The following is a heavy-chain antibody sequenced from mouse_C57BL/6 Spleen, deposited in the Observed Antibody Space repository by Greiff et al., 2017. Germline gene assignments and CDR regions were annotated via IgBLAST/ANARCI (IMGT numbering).Heavy chain of an antibody. CDR3: ARCYYGNHGYFDV. CDR1: GYAFSSDW. Sequence: QVHVKQSGAELVKPGASVKISCKASGYAFSSDWMNWVKQRPGKGLEWIGQIYPGDGDTNYNGKFKGKATLTADKSSSTAYMQLSSLTSEDSAVYFCARCYYGNHGYFDVWGTGTTVTVSS. V-gene: IGHV1-80*01. J-gene: IGHJ1*03. CDR2: IYPGDGDT. D-gene: IGHD2-1*01.